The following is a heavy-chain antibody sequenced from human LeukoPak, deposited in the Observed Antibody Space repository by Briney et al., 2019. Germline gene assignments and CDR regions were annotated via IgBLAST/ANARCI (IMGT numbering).Heavy chain of an antibody. V-gene: IGHV3-48*03. D-gene: IGHD2-8*01. Sequence: GGSLRLSCVASGFTFSTYEMHWVRLAPGKSLEWLSCVSSSSSARFYADSVKGRFTISRDTAKNTPYLQVNSLRDEDTAVYYCVRELLVSSIGEGFDQWGQGTLVTVSS. CDR1: GFTFSTYE. J-gene: IGHJ4*02. CDR2: VSSSSSAR. CDR3: VRELLVSSIGEGFDQ.